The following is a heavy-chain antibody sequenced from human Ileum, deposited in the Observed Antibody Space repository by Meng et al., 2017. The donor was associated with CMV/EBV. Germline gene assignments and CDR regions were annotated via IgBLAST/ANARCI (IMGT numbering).Heavy chain of an antibody. CDR3: VKSEGYDFEAVDY. CDR1: GFTFNHYA. D-gene: IGHD3-22*01. V-gene: IGHV3-23*01. Sequence: GESLKISCETSGFTFNHYAMAWVRQAPGKGLEWVADISGSGGTAKYADSVRGRFTISRDNSKSTLFLRMNRLRADDTATYYCVKSEGYDFEAVDYWGQGVPVTVSS. CDR2: ISGSGGTA. J-gene: IGHJ4*02.